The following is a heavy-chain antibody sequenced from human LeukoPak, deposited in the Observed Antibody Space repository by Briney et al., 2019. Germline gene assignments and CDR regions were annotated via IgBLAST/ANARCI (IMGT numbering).Heavy chain of an antibody. CDR3: ASQFRVDTSVR. V-gene: IGHV3-21*01. CDR2: ISSSGSSI. D-gene: IGHD5-18*01. J-gene: IGHJ4*02. Sequence: PGGSLRLSCAASGFTFSSYTMNWVRQAPGKGLEWVSSISSSGSSIYYADSVKGRFTISRDNAKNSLFLQMNSLRAEDTAVYYCASQFRVDTSVRWGQGTWSPSPQ. CDR1: GFTFSSYT.